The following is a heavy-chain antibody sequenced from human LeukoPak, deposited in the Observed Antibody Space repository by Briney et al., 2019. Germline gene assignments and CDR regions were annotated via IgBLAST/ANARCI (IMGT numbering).Heavy chain of an antibody. CDR2: IYTSGST. Sequence: PSETLSLTCTVSGGSISSGSYYWSWIRQPAGKGLEWIGRIYTSGSTNYNPSLKSRVTISVDTSKNQFSLKLSSVTAADTAVYYCARVCWELRGFDYWGQGTLVTVSS. CDR3: ARVCWELRGFDY. CDR1: GGSISSGSYY. D-gene: IGHD1-26*01. V-gene: IGHV4-61*02. J-gene: IGHJ4*02.